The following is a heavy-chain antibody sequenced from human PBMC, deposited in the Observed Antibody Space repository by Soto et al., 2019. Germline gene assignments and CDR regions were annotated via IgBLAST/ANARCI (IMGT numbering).Heavy chain of an antibody. Sequence: ETLSLTCTVSVVSISSSNYYWGWISQTPGKGLEWIGSIYYSGSTYYNPSLKSRVTISVDTSKNQFSLKLSSVTAADTAVYYCARLSFRGSCSSTSCYGGWLDPWGQGTLVTVFS. CDR1: VVSISSSNYY. V-gene: IGHV4-39*01. D-gene: IGHD2-2*01. J-gene: IGHJ5*02. CDR3: ARLSFRGSCSSTSCYGGWLDP. CDR2: IYYSGST.